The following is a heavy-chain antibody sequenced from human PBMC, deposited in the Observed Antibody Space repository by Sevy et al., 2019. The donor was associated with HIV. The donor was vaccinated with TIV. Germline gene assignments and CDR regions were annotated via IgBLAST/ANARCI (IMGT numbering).Heavy chain of an antibody. Sequence: GESLKISCAASGFTFSSYSMNWVRQAPGKGLEWVSYISSSSTIYYADSVKGRFTISRDNAKNSLYLQMNSLRDEDTAVYYCARDGDTAIDYWGQGTLVTVSS. V-gene: IGHV3-48*02. CDR2: ISSSSTI. J-gene: IGHJ4*02. D-gene: IGHD5-18*01. CDR1: GFTFSSYS. CDR3: ARDGDTAIDY.